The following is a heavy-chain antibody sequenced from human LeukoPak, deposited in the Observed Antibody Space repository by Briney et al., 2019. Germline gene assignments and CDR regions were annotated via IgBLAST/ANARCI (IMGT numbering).Heavy chain of an antibody. CDR1: IFTFSTDS. J-gene: IGHJ3*02. CDR3: ARDYVNALDI. V-gene: IGHV3-48*02. Sequence: PGGSLRLSCVASIFTFSTDSMTWVRQAPGKGLEWVSYINGGSDAIYYADSVKGRFTISRDNAKNSLYLQMDSLRDEDTAVYYCARDYVNALDIWGQGTMVTVSS. D-gene: IGHD3-16*01. CDR2: INGGSDAI.